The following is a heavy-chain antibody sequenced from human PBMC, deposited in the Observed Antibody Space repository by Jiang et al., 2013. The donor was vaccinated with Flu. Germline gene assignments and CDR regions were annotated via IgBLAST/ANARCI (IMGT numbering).Heavy chain of an antibody. D-gene: IGHD3-10*01. Sequence: LVKPSETLSLTCTVSGGSISSSSYYWGWLRQPPGKGLEWIGNIYHTETTYYNPLFKSRVTMSIDTSRNQFSLNLTSVTAADTAVYFCARRRKWFGEFSVWGQGTLVIVSA. J-gene: IGHJ4*02. CDR3: ARRRKWFGEFSV. CDR2: IYHTETT. CDR1: GGSISSSSYY. V-gene: IGHV4-39*01.